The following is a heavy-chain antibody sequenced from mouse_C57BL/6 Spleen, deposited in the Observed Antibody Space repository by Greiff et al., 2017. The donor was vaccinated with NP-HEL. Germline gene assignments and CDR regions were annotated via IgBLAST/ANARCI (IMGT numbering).Heavy chain of an antibody. D-gene: IGHD2-5*01. CDR3: ARSPTYYSNPRWYFDV. Sequence: QVQLQQPGAELVKPGASVKMSCKASGYTFTSYWITWVQQRPGQGLEWIGDIYPGSGSTNYNEKFKSKATLTVDTSSSTAYMQLSSLTSEDSAVYYCARSPTYYSNPRWYFDVWGTGTTVTVSS. CDR2: IYPGSGST. V-gene: IGHV1-55*01. J-gene: IGHJ1*03. CDR1: GYTFTSYW.